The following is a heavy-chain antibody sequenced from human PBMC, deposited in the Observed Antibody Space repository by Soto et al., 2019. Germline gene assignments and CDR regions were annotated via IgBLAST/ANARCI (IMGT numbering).Heavy chain of an antibody. CDR1: GGSISSGSYY. CDR2: IYYSVST. V-gene: IGHV4-61*01. J-gene: IGHJ4*02. CDR3: ARADYDNSGYDF. Sequence: SXTLSLTCTVSGGSISSGSYYWRWIRPPPGKGLEWIGYIYYSVSTNYNPSLKSRVTISVDTSKNQFSLKLSSVTAADSSWYYCARADYDNSGYDFWGQGTLVTVSS. D-gene: IGHD3-22*01.